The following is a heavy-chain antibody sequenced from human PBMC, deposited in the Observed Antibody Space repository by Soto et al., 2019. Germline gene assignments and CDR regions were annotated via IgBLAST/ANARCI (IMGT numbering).Heavy chain of an antibody. V-gene: IGHV2-26*01. D-gene: IGHD4-17*01. Sequence: QVTLKESGPVLVKPTEPLTLRCTVSGLSITDSEMGVSWIRQPPGQPLEWLAHIDSSGEKSYRTFLKSRLDISKDTYKSQIVLTMTNMDPADTATYYCARRHLTVAVSPWFDPWGQGIPVTVSS. J-gene: IGHJ5*02. CDR2: IDSSGEK. CDR1: GLSITDSEMG. CDR3: ARRHLTVAVSPWFDP.